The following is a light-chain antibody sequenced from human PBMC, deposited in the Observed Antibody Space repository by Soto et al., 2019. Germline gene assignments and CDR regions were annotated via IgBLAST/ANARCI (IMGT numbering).Light chain of an antibody. J-gene: IGKJ4*01. CDR3: KQYYTTPLLT. CDR2: WAS. V-gene: IGKV4-1*01. CDR1: QSVLYNSKNKNY. Sequence: DILMTQSPDSLAVSLGERATINCKASQSVLYNSKNKNYLAWYQQKPGQPPKLLIYWASTRASGVPDRFSGSGSGTEFTLFISSLQAEDVAVYYCKQYYTTPLLTFGGGTKVAIK.